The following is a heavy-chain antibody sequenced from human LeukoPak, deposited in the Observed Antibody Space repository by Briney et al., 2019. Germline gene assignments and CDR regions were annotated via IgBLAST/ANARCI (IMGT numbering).Heavy chain of an antibody. J-gene: IGHJ3*02. V-gene: IGHV3-7*01. Sequence: GGSLRLSCAASGFTFSSYWMSWVRQAPGKGLEWVANIKQDGSEKYYVDSVKGRVTISRDNAMNFLYLQLNSLRVDDTAVYYCARDSGSCRGCAFDIWGQGTVVTVSS. CDR2: IKQDGSEK. CDR1: GFTFSSYW. CDR3: ARDSGSCRGCAFDI. D-gene: IGHD1-26*01.